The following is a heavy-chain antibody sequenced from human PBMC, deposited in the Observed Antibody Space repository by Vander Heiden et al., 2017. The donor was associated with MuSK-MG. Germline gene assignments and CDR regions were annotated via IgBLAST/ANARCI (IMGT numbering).Heavy chain of an antibody. CDR2: IKQDGSEK. J-gene: IGHJ4*02. CDR1: GFTFSRSW. CDR3: AGCSGYYPFDY. D-gene: IGHD3-22*01. V-gene: IGHV3-7*01. Sequence: EVQLVESGGGLVQPGGSLRLSCAASGFTFSRSWMSWVRQAPGKGLEWVANIKQDGSEKYEVDSVKGRFTISRDNAKNSLYLQMNSLRAEDTAVYYGAGCSGYYPFDYWGQGTLVTVSS.